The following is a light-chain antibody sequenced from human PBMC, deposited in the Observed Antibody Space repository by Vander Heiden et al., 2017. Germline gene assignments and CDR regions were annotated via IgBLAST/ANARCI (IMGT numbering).Light chain of an antibody. CDR1: SSNIGSNA. V-gene: IGLV1-47*02. J-gene: IGLJ3*02. CDR3: AAWDDSLSGPV. Sequence: QSVLTQPPSVSGTPGQRVPISCSGSSSNIGSNAVYWYQQLPGTAPKLLIYSNNQRPSGVPDRFSGSKSGASASLAISGLRSEDEADYYCAAWDDSLSGPVFGGGTKVTVL. CDR2: SNN.